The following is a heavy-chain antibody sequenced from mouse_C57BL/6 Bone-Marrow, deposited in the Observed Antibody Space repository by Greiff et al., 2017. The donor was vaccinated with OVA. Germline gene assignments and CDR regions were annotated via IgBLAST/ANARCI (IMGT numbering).Heavy chain of an antibody. J-gene: IGHJ2*01. CDR2: FRSKSDNYST. V-gene: IGHV6-3*01. Sequence: EVKLVESGGGLVQPGGSMKLSCVASGFTFSNYWLNWVRQSPPRGPEWVAQFRSKSDNYSTHYAVSVPGRFTISSDESKLSVDLQMNNLRAEDTGIYYCTEGLRRTGYWGQGTTLTVSA. D-gene: IGHD2-2*01. CDR1: GFTFSNYW. CDR3: TEGLRRTGY.